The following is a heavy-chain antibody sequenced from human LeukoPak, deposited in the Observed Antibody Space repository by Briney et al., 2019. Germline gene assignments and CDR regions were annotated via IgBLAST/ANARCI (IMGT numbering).Heavy chain of an antibody. CDR1: GGSISSTSYY. CDR3: ARQPGGGYNLVYWFDP. J-gene: IGHJ5*02. Sequence: KPSETLSLTCTVSGGSISSTSYYWGWIRQSPGKGLEWIGSVYYTGSTQDNPSLKGRVTISEDTSKNQFSLKLTSVTAEDTAVYYCARQPGGGYNLVYWFDPWGQGTLVTVSS. V-gene: IGHV4-39*01. D-gene: IGHD5-24*01. CDR2: VYYTGST.